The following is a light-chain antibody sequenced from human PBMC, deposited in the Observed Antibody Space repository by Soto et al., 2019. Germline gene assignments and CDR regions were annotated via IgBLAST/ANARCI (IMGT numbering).Light chain of an antibody. V-gene: IGKV2-28*01. J-gene: IGKJ2*01. Sequence: DIVMTQSPLSLPVTPGEAAPISCRSSQSLLNSDGYNCLEWYLQRPGQSPQLLIYLGSNRASGVPERISGSGSGTNFTLKISRVGAEDVGVYYCVEALQTLTFGQGTKLEIK. CDR3: VEALQTLT. CDR2: LGS. CDR1: QSLLNSDGYNC.